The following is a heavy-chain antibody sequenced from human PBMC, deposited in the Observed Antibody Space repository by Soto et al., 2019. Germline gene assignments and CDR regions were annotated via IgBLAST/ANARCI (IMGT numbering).Heavy chain of an antibody. V-gene: IGHV3-30*18. CDR1: GFTFSSYG. D-gene: IGHD2-15*01. CDR3: AKEGYCSGGSCSSWASASYYYYYMDV. Sequence: VQLVESGGGVVQPGRSLRLSCAASGFTFSSYGMHWVRQAPGKGLEWVAVISYDGSNKYYADSVKGRFTISRDNSKNTLYLQMNSLRAEDTAVYYCAKEGYCSGGSCSSWASASYYYYYMDVWGKGTTVTVSS. J-gene: IGHJ6*03. CDR2: ISYDGSNK.